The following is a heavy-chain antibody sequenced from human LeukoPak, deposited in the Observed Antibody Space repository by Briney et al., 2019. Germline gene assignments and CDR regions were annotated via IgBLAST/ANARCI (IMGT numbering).Heavy chain of an antibody. CDR3: ARRRDYFDY. J-gene: IGHJ4*02. Sequence: PGGSLRLSCVVSGFDLSDYYMSWIRQAPGKGLEWISCISSSGGNIYFADSVKGRFTMSRDNARGSLYLQMNSLGADDTAIYYCARRRDYFDYWGQGTLVTVSS. V-gene: IGHV3-11*01. CDR1: GFDLSDYY. CDR2: ISSSGGNI.